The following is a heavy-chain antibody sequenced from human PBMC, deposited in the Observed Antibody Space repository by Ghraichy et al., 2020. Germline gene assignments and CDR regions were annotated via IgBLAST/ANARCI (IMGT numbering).Heavy chain of an antibody. CDR2: INAGNGNT. CDR1: GYTFTTYT. Sequence: ASVKVSCKASGYTFTTYTIHWVRQAPGQRLEWMGWINAGNGNTEYSQKFQGRVTIARDTSASTAYMELSSLRSEDTAVYYCTRGRGGAVAGDWGQGTQVTVSS. J-gene: IGHJ4*02. V-gene: IGHV1-3*01. CDR3: TRGRGGAVAGD. D-gene: IGHD6-19*01.